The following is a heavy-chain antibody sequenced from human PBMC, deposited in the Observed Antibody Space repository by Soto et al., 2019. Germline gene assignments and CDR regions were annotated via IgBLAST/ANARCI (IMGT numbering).Heavy chain of an antibody. Sequence: HPGGSLRLSCAASGFTFSSYGMHWVRQAPGKGLEWVAVISYDGSNKYYADSVKGRFTISRDNSKNTLYLQMNSLRAEDTAVYYCAKDYYYDSSGQYGDGMDVWGQGTTVTVSS. J-gene: IGHJ6*02. CDR3: AKDYYYDSSGQYGDGMDV. D-gene: IGHD3-22*01. CDR2: ISYDGSNK. V-gene: IGHV3-30*18. CDR1: GFTFSSYG.